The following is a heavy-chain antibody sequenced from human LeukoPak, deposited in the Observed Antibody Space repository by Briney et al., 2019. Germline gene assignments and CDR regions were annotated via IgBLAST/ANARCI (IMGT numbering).Heavy chain of an antibody. CDR3: ARDGEYYYDSSGYYLDY. Sequence: ASVKVSCKASGYIFTSYYMHWVRQAPGQGLEWMGIINPSGGSTSYAQKFQGRVTMTRDTSTSTVYMELSSLRSEDTAVYYCARDGEYYYDSSGYYLDYWGQGTLVTVSS. D-gene: IGHD3-22*01. J-gene: IGHJ4*02. V-gene: IGHV1-46*01. CDR1: GYIFTSYY. CDR2: INPSGGST.